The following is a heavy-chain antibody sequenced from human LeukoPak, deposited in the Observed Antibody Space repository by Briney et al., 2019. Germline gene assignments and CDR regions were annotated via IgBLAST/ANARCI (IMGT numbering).Heavy chain of an antibody. V-gene: IGHV1-18*01. CDR2: ISAYNGNT. CDR3: ARTTYYYDSSGSIWFDP. J-gene: IGHJ5*02. CDR1: GYTFTSYD. D-gene: IGHD3-22*01. Sequence: ASVKVSCKASGYTFTSYDINWVRQATGQGLEWMGWISAYNGNTNYAQKLQGRVTMTTDTSTSTAYMELRSLRSDDTAVYYCARTTYYYDSSGSIWFDPWGQGTLVTVSS.